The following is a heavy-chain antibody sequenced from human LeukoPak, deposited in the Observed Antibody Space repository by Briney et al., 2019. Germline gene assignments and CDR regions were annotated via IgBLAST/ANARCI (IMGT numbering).Heavy chain of an antibody. Sequence: SETLSLTCAVYGGSFSGYYWSWIRQPPGKGLEWIGEINHSGSTNYNPSLKSRVTISVDTSKNQFSLKLSSVTAADTAVYYCARVPVTIFGVVKRYYYYMDVWGKGTTVTVSS. D-gene: IGHD3-3*01. V-gene: IGHV4-34*01. CDR3: ARVPVTIFGVVKRYYYYMDV. CDR2: INHSGST. J-gene: IGHJ6*03. CDR1: GGSFSGYY.